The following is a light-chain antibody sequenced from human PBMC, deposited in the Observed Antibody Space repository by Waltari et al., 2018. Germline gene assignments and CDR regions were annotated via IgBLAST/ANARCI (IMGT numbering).Light chain of an antibody. Sequence: QSALTQPASVSGSPGQSIPISCTGTSRDVGGYTYVSWYQQHPGKAPKLMIYDVTKRPSGVSTRFSGSKSGNTASLTISGLQAEDEADYYCSAFTSSSTLRVFGGGTKLTVL. V-gene: IGLV2-14*01. CDR3: SAFTSSSTLRV. CDR1: SRDVGGYTY. J-gene: IGLJ3*02. CDR2: DVT.